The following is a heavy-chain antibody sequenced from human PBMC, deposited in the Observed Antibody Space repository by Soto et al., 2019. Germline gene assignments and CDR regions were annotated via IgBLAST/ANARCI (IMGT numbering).Heavy chain of an antibody. V-gene: IGHV3-53*01. Sequence: GGSLRLSCPIPGFSVSSNYLSWVRQAPGKGLEWVSVHYSGGSTYYADSVQGRLTISRDKSNNTLYLQMRRVRAEDTAVYFCARHRHPRGTVGATSPLDPWGQGTQVTVYS. CDR1: GFSVSSNY. J-gene: IGHJ5*02. D-gene: IGHD1-26*01. CDR2: HYSGGST. CDR3: ARHRHPRGTVGATSPLDP.